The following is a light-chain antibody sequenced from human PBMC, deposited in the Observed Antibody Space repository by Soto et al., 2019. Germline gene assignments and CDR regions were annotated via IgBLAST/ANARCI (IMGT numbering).Light chain of an antibody. J-gene: IGKJ1*01. CDR3: QQYNNWPRT. Sequence: EIVMTQSPATLSVSPGERATLSCRSSQSVNSDLAWYQQKPGLAPRLLIYGASTRATGVPARFSGSGSGTEFTLTISSLQSEDLAVYHCQQYNNWPRTFGQGTKVEIK. CDR2: GAS. V-gene: IGKV3-15*01. CDR1: QSVNSD.